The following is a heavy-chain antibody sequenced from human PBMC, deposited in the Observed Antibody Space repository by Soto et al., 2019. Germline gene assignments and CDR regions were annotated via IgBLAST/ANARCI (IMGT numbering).Heavy chain of an antibody. CDR1: GGSIGSGGDY. D-gene: IGHD1-26*01. J-gene: IGHJ6*02. Sequence: PSETLSLTCTVSGGSIGSGGDYWSWIRQHPGKGLEWIGYIYYNESTYYNPSLKSRVTISVDTSKNQFSLKLSSVTAADTAVYYCARDRGGGATGKPYYYYGMDVWGQGTTVTVSS. CDR3: ARDRGGGATGKPYYYYGMDV. V-gene: IGHV4-31*03. CDR2: IYYNEST.